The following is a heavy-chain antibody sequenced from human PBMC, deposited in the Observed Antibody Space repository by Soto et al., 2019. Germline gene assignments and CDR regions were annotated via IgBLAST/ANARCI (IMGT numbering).Heavy chain of an antibody. Sequence: QVQLVQSGVEVKRPGASVKVSCKASGYTFTSYGITWVRQAPVQGLEWMGWISAYNGNTDYAQKLQGRVTMTTDTSTSTAYMELRSLRSDDTAVYYCARGLGSSSSAFSVYWGQGTQVTVSS. V-gene: IGHV1-18*01. CDR2: ISAYNGNT. D-gene: IGHD6-6*01. CDR3: ARGLGSSSSAFSVY. J-gene: IGHJ4*02. CDR1: GYTFTSYG.